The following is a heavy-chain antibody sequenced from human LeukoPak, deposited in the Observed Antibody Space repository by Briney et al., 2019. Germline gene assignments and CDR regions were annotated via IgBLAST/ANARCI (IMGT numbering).Heavy chain of an antibody. CDR1: GFTFSNYA. V-gene: IGHV3-7*04. Sequence: GGSLRLSCSVSGFTFSNYAMHWVRQAPGKGLEWVANTKQDETEKHYADSVKGRFTISRDNAQNSLYLQMNSLRAEDTAVYFCARNRQWLLADYWGQGTVVTVSS. D-gene: IGHD3-22*01. CDR3: ARNRQWLLADY. CDR2: TKQDETEK. J-gene: IGHJ4*02.